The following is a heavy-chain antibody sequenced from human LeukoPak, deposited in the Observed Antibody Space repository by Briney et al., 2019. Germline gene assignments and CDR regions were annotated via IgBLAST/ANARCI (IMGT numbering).Heavy chain of an antibody. CDR2: INHSGST. D-gene: IGHD1-26*01. CDR1: GGSFSGYY. V-gene: IGHV4-34*01. J-gene: IGHJ4*01. Sequence: SSETLSLTCAVYGGSFSGYYWSWIRQPPGKGLEWIGEINHSGSTNYNPSLKSRVTISVDTSKNQFSLKLSSVTAADTAVYYCGEGRRVGAPAPRLAYWGHGTLFTASS. CDR3: GEGRRVGAPAPRLAY.